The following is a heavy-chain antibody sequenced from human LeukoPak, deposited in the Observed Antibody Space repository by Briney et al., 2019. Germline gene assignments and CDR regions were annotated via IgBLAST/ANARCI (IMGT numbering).Heavy chain of an antibody. CDR1: GFSLSTSGVG. V-gene: IGHV2-5*02. CDR3: AHRRRSGWDHDAFDI. D-gene: IGHD6-19*01. Sequence: SGPTLVNPTQTLTLTCTFSGFSLSTSGVGVGWIRQPPGKALDWLAPIYWGDDKRYSPSLKSRLTITKHTSKNQVVLTMTNMDPVDTATYYCAHRRRSGWDHDAFDIWGQGTMVTVSS. CDR2: IYWGDDK. J-gene: IGHJ3*02.